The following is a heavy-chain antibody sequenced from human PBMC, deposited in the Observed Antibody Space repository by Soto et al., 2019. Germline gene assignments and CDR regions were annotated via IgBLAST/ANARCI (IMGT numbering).Heavy chain of an antibody. J-gene: IGHJ5*02. CDR1: GYTFTSYG. CDR3: ARGGLYYDILTGYYRRWFDP. V-gene: IGHV1-18*01. D-gene: IGHD3-9*01. CDR2: ISAYNGNT. Sequence: VKVSCKASGYTFTSYGISWVRQAPGQGLEWMGWISAYNGNTNYAQKLQGRVTMTTDTSTSTAYMELRSLRSDDTAVYYCARGGLYYDILTGYYRRWFDPWGQGTLVTVSS.